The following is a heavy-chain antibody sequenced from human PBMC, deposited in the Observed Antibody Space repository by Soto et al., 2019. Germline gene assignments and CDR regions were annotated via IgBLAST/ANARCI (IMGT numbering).Heavy chain of an antibody. D-gene: IGHD2-8*01. V-gene: IGHV3-23*01. J-gene: IGHJ4*02. CDR1: GFTFSSYA. CDR3: AKGREILYHFDS. CDR2: ISASADNS. Sequence: EVQVLESGGGLVQPGGSLRLSCAASGFTFSSYAMSWARQTPGKGLEWVSSISASADNSYSTDSVKGRFTISRDNSKNTLYLQMSSLRAEDTAIYYCAKGREILYHFDSWGQGTLVTVSS.